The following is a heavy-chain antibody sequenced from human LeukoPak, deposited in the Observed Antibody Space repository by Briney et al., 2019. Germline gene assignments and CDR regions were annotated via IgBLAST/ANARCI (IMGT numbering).Heavy chain of an antibody. D-gene: IGHD2-15*01. CDR2: ISYDGSNK. V-gene: IGHV3-30*18. CDR1: GFTFSSYA. CDR3: AKLGVVLLDRNGIYCSGGSCSTDY. J-gene: IGHJ4*02. Sequence: GGSLRLSCAASGFTFSSYAMSWVRQAPGKGLEWVAVISYDGSNKYYADSVKGRFTISRDNSKNTLYLQMNSLRAEDTAVYYCAKLGVVLLDRNGIYCSGGSCSTDYWGQGTLVTVSS.